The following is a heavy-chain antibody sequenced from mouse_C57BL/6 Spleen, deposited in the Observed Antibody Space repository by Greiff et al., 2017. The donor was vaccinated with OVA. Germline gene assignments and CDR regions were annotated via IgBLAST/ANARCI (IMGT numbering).Heavy chain of an antibody. D-gene: IGHD4-1*01. CDR1: GYTFTSYW. CDR3: ARTNPGTGDY. CDR2: IDPSDSYT. Sequence: QVQLQQPGAELVMPGASVKLSCKASGYTFTSYWMHWVKQRPGQGLEWIGEIDPSDSYTNYNQKFKGKSTLTVDNSSSTAYMQLSSLTSEDSAVYYCARTNPGTGDYWGQGTTLTVSS. J-gene: IGHJ2*01. V-gene: IGHV1-69*01.